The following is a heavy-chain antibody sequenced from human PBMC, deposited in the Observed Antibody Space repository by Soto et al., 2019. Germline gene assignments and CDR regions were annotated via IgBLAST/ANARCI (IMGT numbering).Heavy chain of an antibody. Sequence: EVQLVESGGGLVQPGGSLRLSCAASGFTFSSYWMHWVRQAPGKGLVWVSRINTDGSSTSYADSVKGRFTISRDNAENTLNLQMNSLRVEDTAIYYCAREPPGRAWGGATDYWGQGTLVTVSS. V-gene: IGHV3-74*01. D-gene: IGHD1-26*01. CDR1: GFTFSSYW. J-gene: IGHJ4*02. CDR3: AREPPGRAWGGATDY. CDR2: INTDGSST.